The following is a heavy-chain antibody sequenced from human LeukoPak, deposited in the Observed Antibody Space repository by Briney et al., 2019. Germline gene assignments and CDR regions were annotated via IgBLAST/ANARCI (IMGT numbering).Heavy chain of an antibody. CDR1: GFTFHDYD. Sequence: GGSLRLSCAASGFTFHDYDMSWVRQSPRKGLEWVSGINWNGDRTGYADSVKGRFTISRDNAKKSLYLQMNSLRAEDTALYYCARRDYYGPGSPDFWGQGTLVTVSS. J-gene: IGHJ4*02. V-gene: IGHV3-20*04. CDR2: INWNGDRT. CDR3: ARRDYYGPGSPDF. D-gene: IGHD3-10*01.